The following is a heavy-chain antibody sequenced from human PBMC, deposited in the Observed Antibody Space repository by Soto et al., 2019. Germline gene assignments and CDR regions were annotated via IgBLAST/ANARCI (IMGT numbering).Heavy chain of an antibody. CDR2: INAGNGNT. CDR1: GYTFTNYA. V-gene: IGHV1-3*01. CDR3: ARGPLLWGDV. D-gene: IGHD3-10*01. J-gene: IGHJ6*02. Sequence: GASVKVSCKASGYTFTNYAMHGVRQAPGQRLEWMGWINAGNGNTKYSQKFQGRVTITRDTSASTAYMELSSLRYEDTAVYYCARGPLLWGDVWGQGTTVTVSS.